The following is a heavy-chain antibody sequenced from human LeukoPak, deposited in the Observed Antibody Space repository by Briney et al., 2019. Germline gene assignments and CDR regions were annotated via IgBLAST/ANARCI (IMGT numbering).Heavy chain of an antibody. V-gene: IGHV1-18*01. CDR2: ISAYNGNT. D-gene: IGHD2-15*01. CDR3: ARDGSGGSCCQYYYYYGMDV. Sequence: ASVKVSCKASGYTFTSYDISWVRQAPGQGLEWMGWISAYNGNTNYAQKFQGRVTMTTDTSTSTAYMELRSLRSDDTAMYYCARDGSGGSCCQYYYYYGMDVWGQGTTVTVSS. CDR1: GYTFTSYD. J-gene: IGHJ6*02.